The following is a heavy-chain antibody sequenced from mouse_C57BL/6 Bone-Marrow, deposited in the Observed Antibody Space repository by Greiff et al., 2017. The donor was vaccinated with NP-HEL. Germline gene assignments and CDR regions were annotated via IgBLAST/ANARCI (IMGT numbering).Heavy chain of an antibody. D-gene: IGHD3-2*02. Sequence: EVQLQQSGPVLVKPGASVKMSCKASGYTFTDYYMNWVKQSHGKSLEWIGVINPYNGGTSYNQKFKGKATLTVDTSSSTAYMELNSLTSEDSAVYYCARSGDWFAYWGQGTLVTVSA. CDR1: GYTFTDYY. V-gene: IGHV1-19*01. CDR3: ARSGDWFAY. J-gene: IGHJ3*01. CDR2: INPYNGGT.